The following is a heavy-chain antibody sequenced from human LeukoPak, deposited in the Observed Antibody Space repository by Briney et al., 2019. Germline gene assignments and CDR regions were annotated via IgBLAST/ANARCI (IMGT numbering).Heavy chain of an antibody. J-gene: IGHJ5*02. CDR3: ARDAGWDWNYRRWFDP. V-gene: IGHV4-30-4*08. CDR2: IYDSGST. Sequence: SQTLSLTCTVSGGSISSGDYYWSWIRQPPGKGLEWIGYIYDSGSTFHYNPPLKSRLNISVDTSKNQLSLRLSSVTAVDTAVYYCARDAGWDWNYRRWFDPWGQGTLVTVSS. CDR1: GGSISSGDYY. D-gene: IGHD1-7*01.